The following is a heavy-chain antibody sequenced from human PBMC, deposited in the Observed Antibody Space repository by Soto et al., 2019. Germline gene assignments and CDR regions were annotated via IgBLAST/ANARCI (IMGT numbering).Heavy chain of an antibody. J-gene: IGHJ6*02. V-gene: IGHV1-69*13. CDR3: ARGFYYSAYYYYGMYV. D-gene: IGHD3-22*01. Sequence: ASVKLSCKASGGTFSSYAISWVRQAPGQGLEWMGGIIPIFGTANFAQKFQGRVTITADESTSTAYMELSSLRSEDTAVYYCARGFYYSAYYYYGMYVRGQRNTVPGS. CDR1: GGTFSSYA. CDR2: IIPIFGTA.